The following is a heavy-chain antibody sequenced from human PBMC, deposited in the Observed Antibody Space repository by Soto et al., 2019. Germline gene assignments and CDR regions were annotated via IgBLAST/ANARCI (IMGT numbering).Heavy chain of an antibody. Sequence: SLKISCAASGFTFSSYAMHWVRQAPGKGLEWVAVISYDGSNKYYADSVKGRFTISRDNSKNTLYLQMNSLRAEDTAVYYCARDISSPPDPSVSLYYYGMDVWGQGTTVTVSS. V-gene: IGHV3-30-3*01. J-gene: IGHJ6*02. CDR1: GFTFSSYA. CDR2: ISYDGSNK. CDR3: ARDISSPPDPSVSLYYYGMDV. D-gene: IGHD3-3*02.